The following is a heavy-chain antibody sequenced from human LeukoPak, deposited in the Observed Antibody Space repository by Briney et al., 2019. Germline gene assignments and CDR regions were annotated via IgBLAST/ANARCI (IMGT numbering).Heavy chain of an antibody. Sequence: HPGGSLRLSCAVSGYPFSDHYIDWVRQAPGKGLEWVGQTRNKLSSYVTEYAAFVKGRFIISRDDSRNSVYLQMNSLETEDTAMYYCARWRSGSCSDWGQGTLVTVSS. D-gene: IGHD2-15*01. V-gene: IGHV3-72*01. CDR1: GYPFSDHY. J-gene: IGHJ4*02. CDR2: TRNKLSSYVT. CDR3: ARWRSGSCSD.